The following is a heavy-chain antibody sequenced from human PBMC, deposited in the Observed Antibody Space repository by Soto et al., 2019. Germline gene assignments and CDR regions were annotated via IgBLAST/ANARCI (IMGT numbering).Heavy chain of an antibody. CDR3: ARDPVKDYDYIWGSYYPPDY. CDR2: IIPIFGTA. Sequence: GASVKVSCKASGGTFSSYAISWLRQAPGQGLEWMGGIIPIFGTANYAQKFQGRVTITADESTSTAYMELSSLRSEDTAVYYCARDPVKDYDYIWGSYYPPDYWGQGTLVTVSS. CDR1: GGTFSSYA. V-gene: IGHV1-69*13. D-gene: IGHD3-16*01. J-gene: IGHJ4*02.